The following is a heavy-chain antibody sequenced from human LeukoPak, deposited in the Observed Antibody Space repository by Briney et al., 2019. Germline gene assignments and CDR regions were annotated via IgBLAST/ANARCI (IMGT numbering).Heavy chain of an antibody. CDR2: ISWNSGNI. D-gene: IGHD3-22*01. J-gene: IGHJ4*02. CDR3: GKASSGYYSAILH. CDR1: GFTFSSYA. V-gene: IGHV3-9*01. Sequence: PGGSLRLSCAASGFTFSSYAIYWVRQAQGKGLEWVSGISWNSGNIGYADSVKGRFTISRDNAKNSLYLQMDSLRAEDTAFYYCGKASSGYYSAILHWGQGTLVTVSS.